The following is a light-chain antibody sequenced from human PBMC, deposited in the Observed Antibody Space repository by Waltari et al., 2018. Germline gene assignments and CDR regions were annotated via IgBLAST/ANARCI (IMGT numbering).Light chain of an antibody. CDR3: QQANSSPIT. CDR1: QDIRNW. Sequence: DIQMTQSPSSVSASVGDRVTITCRASQDIRNWLAWYQQKPGKAPNLLIYATSSLQTGVPSRFSGSGSGTEFTLTISSLQPEDFAAYYCQQANSSPITFGPGTKVDIK. CDR2: ATS. J-gene: IGKJ3*01. V-gene: IGKV1-12*01.